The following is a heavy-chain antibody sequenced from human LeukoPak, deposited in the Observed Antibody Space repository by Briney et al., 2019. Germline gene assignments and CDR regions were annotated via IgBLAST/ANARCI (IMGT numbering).Heavy chain of an antibody. CDR1: GFTFSSYA. CDR2: ISGSGGST. V-gene: IGHV3-23*01. D-gene: IGHD3-10*01. CDR3: AKMFQVRGVIITKIWVLQSPYFDY. Sequence: GGSLRLSCAASGFTFSSYAMSWVRQAPGKGLEWVSAISGSGGSTYYADSVKGRFTISRDNSKNTLYLQMNSLRAEDTAVYYCAKMFQVRGVIITKIWVLQSPYFDYWGQGTLVTVSS. J-gene: IGHJ4*02.